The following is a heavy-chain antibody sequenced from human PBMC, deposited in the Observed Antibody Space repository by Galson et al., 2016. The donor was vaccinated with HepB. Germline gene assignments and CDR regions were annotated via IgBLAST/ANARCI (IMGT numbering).Heavy chain of an antibody. CDR2: LSPDGGSP. CDR3: ARTLTLPASAGMDV. V-gene: IGHV3-74*01. D-gene: IGHD2-2*01. CDR1: GFTFSSYW. J-gene: IGHJ6*02. Sequence: SLRLSCAASGFTFSSYWMHWVRQAPGKGLMWVSRLSPDGGSPIYADSVKGRFTISRDNAKNTLYLQMNSLRAEDTAMYYCARTLTLPASAGMDVWGQGTTVTVSS.